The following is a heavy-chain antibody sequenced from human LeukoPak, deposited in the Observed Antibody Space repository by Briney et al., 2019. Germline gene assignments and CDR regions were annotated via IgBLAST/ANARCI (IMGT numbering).Heavy chain of an antibody. V-gene: IGHV1-18*01. CDR3: AREVYGIAAAEQYYYYGMDV. CDR1: GYTFTNYG. D-gene: IGHD6-13*01. Sequence: ASVKVSCKASGYTFTNYGISWVRQAPGQGLEWMGWISAYNSNTNYAQKFQGRVTITADESTSTAYMELSSLRSEDTAVYYSAREVYGIAAAEQYYYYGMDVWGQGTTVTVSS. CDR2: ISAYNSNT. J-gene: IGHJ6*02.